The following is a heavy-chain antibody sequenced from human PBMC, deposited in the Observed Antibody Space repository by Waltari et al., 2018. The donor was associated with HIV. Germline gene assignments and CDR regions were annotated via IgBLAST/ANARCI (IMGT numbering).Heavy chain of an antibody. D-gene: IGHD3-16*01. V-gene: IGHV4-61*02. Sequence: QVQLQESCPGLVKPSQTLSLTCTVSGGSISSGSYYRGWPRQAAGKGLVWIGRIYTSGNTNYRPSLKSRVTISMDTSKNQFSLRLSSVTAADTAVYYCARELSDYGATAWFDYWGRGTLVTVSS. CDR2: IYTSGNT. CDR3: ARELSDYGATAWFDY. CDR1: GGSISSGSYY. J-gene: IGHJ4*02.